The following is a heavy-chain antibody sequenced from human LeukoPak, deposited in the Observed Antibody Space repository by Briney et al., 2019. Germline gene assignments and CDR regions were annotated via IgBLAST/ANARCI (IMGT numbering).Heavy chain of an antibody. Sequence: SETLSLTCTVSGGSISSYYWSWIRQPPGKGLEWIGYIYYSGSTYYNPSLKSRVTISVDTSKNQFSLKLSSVTAADTAVYYCARHARSNSWCRWVWFDPWGQGTLVTVSS. D-gene: IGHD6-13*01. CDR1: GGSISSYY. V-gene: IGHV4-59*08. CDR2: IYYSGST. J-gene: IGHJ5*02. CDR3: ARHARSNSWCRWVWFDP.